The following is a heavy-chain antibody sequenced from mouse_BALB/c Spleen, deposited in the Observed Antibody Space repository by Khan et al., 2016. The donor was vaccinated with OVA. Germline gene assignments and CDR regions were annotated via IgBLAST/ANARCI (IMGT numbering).Heavy chain of an antibody. J-gene: IGHJ1*01. CDR1: GFTFSNFG. D-gene: IGHD2-4*01. CDR3: ARSLITTWYFDV. CDR2: ISSGSATI. V-gene: IGHV5-17*02. Sequence: EVELVESGGGLVQPGGSRKLSCAASGFTFSNFGMHWVRQAPEKGLEWVAYISSGSATIYYADTVKGRFTISRDNPKNTLFLQMTSLRSEDTAIYYCARSLITTWYFDVWGAGTTVTVSS.